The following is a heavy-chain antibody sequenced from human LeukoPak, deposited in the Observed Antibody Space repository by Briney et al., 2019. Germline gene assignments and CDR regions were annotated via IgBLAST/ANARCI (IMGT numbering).Heavy chain of an antibody. CDR3: TKGGGGYIDY. CDR1: GFTFSSYA. D-gene: IGHD2-15*01. V-gene: IGHV3-23*01. J-gene: IGHJ4*02. Sequence: GGSLRLSCAASGFTFSSYAMSWVRQAPGKGLEWVSAVTGSASSTYYADSVKGRFTIFRDDSENTLYLQMNSLRVDDTAVYYCTKGGGGYIDYWGQGTLVTVSS. CDR2: VTGSASST.